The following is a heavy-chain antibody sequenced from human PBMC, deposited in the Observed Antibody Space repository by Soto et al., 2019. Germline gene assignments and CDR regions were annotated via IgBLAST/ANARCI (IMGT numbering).Heavy chain of an antibody. D-gene: IGHD2-15*01. Sequence: TLSLTCAVYGGYFSGYYLSWIRTPPGKGLEWIGYINYSGSTYYNPSLKSRVTISVDTSKNQFSLKLSSVTAADTAVYYCARDILLDPDNDAFDIWGQGTMVTVSS. CDR2: INYSGST. V-gene: IGHV4-34*09. CDR1: GGYFSGYY. CDR3: ARDILLDPDNDAFDI. J-gene: IGHJ3*02.